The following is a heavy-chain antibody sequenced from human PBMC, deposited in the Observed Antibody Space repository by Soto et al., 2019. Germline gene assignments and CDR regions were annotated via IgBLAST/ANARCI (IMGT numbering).Heavy chain of an antibody. CDR2: IYYSGST. Sequence: SETLFLTCTVSGGSISSGDYYWSWIRQPPGKGLEWIGYIYYSGSTYYNPSLKSRVTISVDTSKNQFSLKLSSVTAADTAVYYCARDRYDFWSGFYYGMDVWGQGTTVTVSS. CDR1: GGSISSGDYY. CDR3: ARDRYDFWSGFYYGMDV. V-gene: IGHV4-30-4*01. J-gene: IGHJ6*02. D-gene: IGHD3-3*01.